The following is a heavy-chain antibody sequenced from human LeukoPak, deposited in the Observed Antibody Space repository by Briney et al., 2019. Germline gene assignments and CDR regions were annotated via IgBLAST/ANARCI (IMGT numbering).Heavy chain of an antibody. J-gene: IGHJ4*02. CDR1: GGSISSYY. D-gene: IGHD6-13*01. V-gene: IGHV4-59*01. CDR2: IYYSGST. CDR3: AREAAAAGTTYYFDY. Sequence: PSETLSLTCTVSGGSISSYYWSWIRQPPGKGLEWIGYIYYSGSTNYNPSLKSRVTISVDTSKNQFSLKLSSVTAADTAVYYCAREAAAAGTTYYFDYWGQGTLVTVSS.